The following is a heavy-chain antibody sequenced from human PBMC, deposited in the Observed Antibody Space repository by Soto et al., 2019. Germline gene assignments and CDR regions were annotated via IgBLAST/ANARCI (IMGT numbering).Heavy chain of an antibody. J-gene: IGHJ5*02. V-gene: IGHV3-74*01. CDR1: GFTFSSYW. Sequence: EVQLVESGGNLIQPGGSLRLSCAASGFTFSSYWMHWVRQAPGKGLVWVSRINSDGSSTSYVDSVQGRFTISRDNAKNTLYLQMNGLSVEDTAVYYCARRGQEGPGLAHWGQGTPVTGS. CDR2: INSDGSST. CDR3: ARRGQEGPGLAH.